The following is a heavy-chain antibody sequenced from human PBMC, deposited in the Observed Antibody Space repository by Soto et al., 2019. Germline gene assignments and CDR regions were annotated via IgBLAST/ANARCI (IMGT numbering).Heavy chain of an antibody. J-gene: IGHJ5*02. D-gene: IGHD2-8*01. V-gene: IGHV1-8*01. CDR3: ASVYCTNGVCYKRKGENWFDP. CDR1: GYTFTSYD. Sequence: GASVKVSCKASGYTFTSYDINWVRQATGQGLERMGWMNPNSGNTGYAQKFQGRVTMTRNTSISTAYMELSSLRSEDTAVYYCASVYCTNGVCYKRKGENWFDPWGQGTLVTVSS. CDR2: MNPNSGNT.